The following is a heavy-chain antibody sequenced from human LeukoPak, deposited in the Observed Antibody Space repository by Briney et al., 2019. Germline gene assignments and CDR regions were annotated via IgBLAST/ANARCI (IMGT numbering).Heavy chain of an antibody. CDR3: ARDQWGVVGARGLGY. Sequence: ASVKVSCKASGYTFTCYYMHWVRQAPGQGLEWMGWINPNSGGTNYAQKFQGRVTMTRDTSISTAYMELSRLRSDDTAVYYCARDQWGVVGARGLGYWGQGTLVTVSS. CDR2: INPNSGGT. J-gene: IGHJ4*02. CDR1: GYTFTCYY. D-gene: IGHD1-26*01. V-gene: IGHV1-2*02.